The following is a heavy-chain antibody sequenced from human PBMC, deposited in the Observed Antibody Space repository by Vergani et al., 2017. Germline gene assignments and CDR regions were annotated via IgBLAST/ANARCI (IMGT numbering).Heavy chain of an antibody. V-gene: IGHV3-74*02. CDR1: GFTFSSYC. CDR3: ARPVVAAVNFDY. CDR2: INSDGSST. J-gene: IGHJ4*02. D-gene: IGHD2-15*01. Sequence: EVQLVESGGGLVQPGGSLRLSCAASGFTFSSYCMSWVRQAPGKGLVWVSRINSDGSSTSYADSVKGRFTISRDNAKNTLYLQMNSLRAEDTAVYYCARPVVAAVNFDYWGQGTLVTVSS.